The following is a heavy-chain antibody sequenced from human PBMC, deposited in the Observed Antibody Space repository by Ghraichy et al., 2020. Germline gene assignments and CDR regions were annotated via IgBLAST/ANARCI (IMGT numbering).Heavy chain of an antibody. CDR2: IYSGGRT. CDR1: EFTVSSNH. V-gene: IGHV3-66*01. Sequence: GESLNISCAASEFTVSSNHMSWVRQAPGKGLEWVSVIYSGGRTHYADSVKGRFTISRDNSKNTLYLQMNSLRVEDTAVYYCARGASSSSSGGDYWGQGTMVTVSS. J-gene: IGHJ4*02. D-gene: IGHD6-6*01. CDR3: ARGASSSSSGGDY.